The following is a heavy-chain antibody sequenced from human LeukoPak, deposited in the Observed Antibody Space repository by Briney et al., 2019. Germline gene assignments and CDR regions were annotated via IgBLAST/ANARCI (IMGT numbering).Heavy chain of an antibody. CDR2: VYKDGKM. CDR1: GFTVSSTY. J-gene: IGHJ4*02. Sequence: GGSLRLSCAASGFTVSSTYMSWVRQSPGKGLEWVSVVYKDGKMFYIDSVKGRFAISRDTSKNTVYLQMNDLRAEDTAVYYCASRHCSGGDCYFAGADPFDHWGQGTLVTVSS. CDR3: ASRHCSGGDCYFAGADPFDH. D-gene: IGHD2-21*01. V-gene: IGHV3-53*01.